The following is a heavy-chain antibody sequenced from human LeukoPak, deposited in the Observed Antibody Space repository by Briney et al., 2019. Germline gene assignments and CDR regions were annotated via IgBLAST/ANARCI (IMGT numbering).Heavy chain of an antibody. D-gene: IGHD1-26*01. CDR3: AKEPYSGSQLLDY. V-gene: IGHV3-23*01. CDR2: VGDSGGSR. Sequence: GGSLRLSCAASGFTFSSYAMSWVRQAPGKGLEWVSGVGDSGGSRYYADSVKGRFTISRDNSKNTLYLQMNSLTAEDTAVYYCAKEPYSGSQLLDYWGQGTLVTVSS. J-gene: IGHJ4*02. CDR1: GFTFSSYA.